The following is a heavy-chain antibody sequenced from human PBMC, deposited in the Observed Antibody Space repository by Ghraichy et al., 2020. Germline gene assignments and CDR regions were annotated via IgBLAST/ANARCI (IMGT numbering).Heavy chain of an antibody. CDR1: GDSVAMNTVG. Sequence: SQTLSLTCAISGDSVAMNTVGWNWIRQSPSRGLEWLGRTYYNSKWFNDYAVSVKSRIIINADTSKNQLSLQLKSVTPEDSAVYYCSRGWLRSFFDYWGQGILVTVSS. V-gene: IGHV6-1*01. D-gene: IGHD5-12*01. CDR2: TYYNSKWFN. J-gene: IGHJ4*02. CDR3: SRGWLRSFFDY.